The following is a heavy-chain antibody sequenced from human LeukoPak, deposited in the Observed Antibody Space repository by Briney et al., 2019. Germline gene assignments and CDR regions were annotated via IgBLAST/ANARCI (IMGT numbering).Heavy chain of an antibody. CDR2: IWYGGSNK. J-gene: IGHJ4*02. CDR1: GFTFSSYG. Sequence: PGRSLRLSCAASGFTFSSYGMHWVRQAPGKGLEWVAVIWYGGSNKYYADSVKGRFTISRDNSKNTLYLQMNSLRGEGTAVYYCAKAHSSSWYYFDYWGQGTLVTVSS. D-gene: IGHD6-13*01. CDR3: AKAHSSSWYYFDY. V-gene: IGHV3-33*06.